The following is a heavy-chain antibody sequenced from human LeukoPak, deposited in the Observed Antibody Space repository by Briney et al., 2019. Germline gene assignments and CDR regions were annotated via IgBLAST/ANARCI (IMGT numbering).Heavy chain of an antibody. D-gene: IGHD2-15*01. V-gene: IGHV3-20*04. CDR1: GFTFDDYG. CDR3: TKDVRAGGLDY. CDR2: ISWNGGST. J-gene: IGHJ4*02. Sequence: GGSLRLSCAASGFTFDDYGMSWVREVPGKGLEWVSSISWNGGSTGYGDSVKGRFTISRDNAKDSLYLQMNSLRVEDTAFYYCTKDVRAGGLDYWGPGTLVIVSS.